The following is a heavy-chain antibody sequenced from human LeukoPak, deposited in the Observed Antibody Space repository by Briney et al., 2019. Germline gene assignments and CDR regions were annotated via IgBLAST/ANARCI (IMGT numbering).Heavy chain of an antibody. CDR2: IIPIFGTA. CDR1: GGTFSSYA. CDR3: ARASSSWYATFDY. V-gene: IGHV1-69*13. J-gene: IGHJ4*02. Sequence: ASVKVSCKASGGTFSSYAISWVRQAPGQGLEWMGGIIPIFGTANYAQKFQGRVTITADESTSTAYMELSSLRSEDTAMYYCARASSSWYATFDYWGQGTLVTVSS. D-gene: IGHD6-13*01.